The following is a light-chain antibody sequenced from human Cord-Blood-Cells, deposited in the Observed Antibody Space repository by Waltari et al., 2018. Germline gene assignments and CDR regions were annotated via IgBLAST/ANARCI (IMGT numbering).Light chain of an antibody. CDR2: WAS. V-gene: IGKV4-1*01. CDR1: QSVLYSSNNKNY. J-gene: IGKJ1*01. Sequence: DIVMTQSPDSLAVSLGERATINCKSSQSVLYSSNNKNYLTWYQQKPGQPPKLPIYWASTPESGVPDRFNGSRSGTDFTFTISSLQAGDVAVYYCQQYYSTPWTFGPGTKVEIK. CDR3: QQYYSTPWT.